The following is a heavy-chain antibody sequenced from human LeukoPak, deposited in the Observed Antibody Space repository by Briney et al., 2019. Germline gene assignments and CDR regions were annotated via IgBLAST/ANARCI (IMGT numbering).Heavy chain of an antibody. CDR3: AKDSYQGGGFWDY. CDR2: IRYDGDKR. Sequence: GGSLRLSCAASGLSFSSYGMHWDRQAPGKGLEWVTFIRYDGDKRHYVDSVKGRFTVSRDNSRNTLYLQMNSLRAEDTAVYYCAKDSYQGGGFWDYWGQGTLVTVSS. CDR1: GLSFSSYG. J-gene: IGHJ4*02. V-gene: IGHV3-30*02. D-gene: IGHD3-3*01.